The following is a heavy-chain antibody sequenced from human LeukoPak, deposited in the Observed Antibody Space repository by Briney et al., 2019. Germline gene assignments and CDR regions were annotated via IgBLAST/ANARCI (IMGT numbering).Heavy chain of an antibody. CDR3: ARVTEYSTAGMRY. D-gene: IGHD6-13*01. Sequence: GGSLRLSCAASGFTFSNYWMHWVRQVPGKGLVWLSRISSDGSTTTYADSVKGRFIISRDNAKNTMYLQMNSLRAEDTALYYCARVTEYSTAGMRYWGQGTLVTVSS. V-gene: IGHV3-74*01. CDR1: GFTFSNYW. CDR2: ISSDGSTT. J-gene: IGHJ4*02.